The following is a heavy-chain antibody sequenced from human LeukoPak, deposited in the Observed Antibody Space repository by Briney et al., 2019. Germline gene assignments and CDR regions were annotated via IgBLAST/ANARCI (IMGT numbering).Heavy chain of an antibody. CDR3: ARSWGNSYSFDY. D-gene: IGHD4-23*01. CDR2: IYYSGST. J-gene: IGHJ4*02. CDR1: GGSISSSSYY. Sequence: SETLSLTCTVSGGSISSSSYYWGWIRQPPGKGLEWIGYIYYSGSTNYSPSLKSRVTISVDTSKNQFSLKLSSVTAADTAVYYCARSWGNSYSFDYWGQGTLVTVSS. V-gene: IGHV4-61*05.